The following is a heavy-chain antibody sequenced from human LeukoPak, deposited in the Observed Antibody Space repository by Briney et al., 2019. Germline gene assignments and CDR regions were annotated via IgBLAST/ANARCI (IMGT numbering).Heavy chain of an antibody. CDR2: ISAYNGNT. D-gene: IGHD4-17*01. V-gene: IGHV1-18*01. CDR3: ARDHDYGDYFPSDY. CDR1: GYTFTSYG. J-gene: IGHJ4*02. Sequence: ASVKVSCKASGYTFTSYGISWVRRAPGQGLEWMGWISAYNGNTNYAQKLQGRVTMTTDTSTSTAYMELRSLRSDDTAVYYCARDHDYGDYFPSDYWGQGTLVTVSS.